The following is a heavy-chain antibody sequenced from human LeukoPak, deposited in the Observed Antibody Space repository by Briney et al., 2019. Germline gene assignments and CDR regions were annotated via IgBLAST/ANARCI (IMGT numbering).Heavy chain of an antibody. CDR2: ISYDGSNK. CDR1: GFTFSSYW. D-gene: IGHD3-10*01. V-gene: IGHV3-30-3*01. Sequence: GGSLRLSCAASGFTFSSYWMSWVRQAPGKGLEWVAVISYDGSNKYYADSVKGRFTNSRDNSKNTLYLQMNSLRAEDTAVYYCARDAPTYYGSMDYWGQGTLVTVSS. J-gene: IGHJ4*02. CDR3: ARDAPTYYGSMDY.